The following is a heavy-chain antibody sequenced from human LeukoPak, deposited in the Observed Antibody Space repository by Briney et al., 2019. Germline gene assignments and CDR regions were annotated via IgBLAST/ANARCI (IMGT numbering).Heavy chain of an antibody. CDR2: INPNSGGT. V-gene: IGHV1-2*02. CDR1: GYTFTGYY. J-gene: IGHJ4*02. Sequence: GASVKVSCKASGYTFTGYYMHWVRQAPGQGLEWMGWINPNSGGTNYARKFQGRVTMTRDTSISTAYMELSRLRSDDTAVYYCARTYYYDSSGYYYEVGYYLDYWGQGTLVTVSS. D-gene: IGHD3-22*01. CDR3: ARTYYYDSSGYYYEVGYYLDY.